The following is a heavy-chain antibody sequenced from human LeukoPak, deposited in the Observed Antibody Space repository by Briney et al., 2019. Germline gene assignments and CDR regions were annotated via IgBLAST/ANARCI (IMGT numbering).Heavy chain of an antibody. J-gene: IGHJ6*02. Sequence: PGGSLRLSCAASGFTFSSYWVSWVRQAPGKGLEWVANIKQDGSEKYYVDSVKGRFTISRDNAKNSLYLQMSSLRAEDTAVYYCARDNSAYYDILTGYYYYYYGMDVWGQGTTVTVSS. CDR1: GFTFSSYW. CDR2: IKQDGSEK. V-gene: IGHV3-7*01. CDR3: ARDNSAYYDILTGYYYYYYGMDV. D-gene: IGHD3-9*01.